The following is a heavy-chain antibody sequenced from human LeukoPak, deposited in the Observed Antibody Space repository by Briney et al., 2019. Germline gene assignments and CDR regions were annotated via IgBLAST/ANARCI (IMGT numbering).Heavy chain of an antibody. D-gene: IGHD6-13*01. CDR1: GYTFTGYY. V-gene: IGHV1-2*04. J-gene: IGHJ3*02. CDR3: ARVAAAGTSAFDI. CDR2: TNPNSGGT. Sequence: ASVKVSCRASGYTFTGYYMHWVRQAPGQGLEWMGWTNPNSGGTNYAQKFQGWVTMTRDTSISTAYMELSRLRSDDTAVYYCARVAAAGTSAFDIWGQGTMVTVSS.